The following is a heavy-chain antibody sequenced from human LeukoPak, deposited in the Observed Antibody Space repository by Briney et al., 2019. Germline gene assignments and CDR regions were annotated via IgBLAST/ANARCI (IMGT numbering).Heavy chain of an antibody. V-gene: IGHV3-21*01. CDR3: ARAHNWKYGTFDY. CDR1: GFTFSSYS. CDR2: ISSSSSYI. D-gene: IGHD1-7*01. Sequence: GGSLRLSCAASGFTFSSYSMNWLRQAPGKGLEWVSCISSSSSYIYYADSVKGRFTISRDNAKNSLYLQMNSLRVEDTAVYYCARAHNWKYGTFDYWGQGTLVTVSS. J-gene: IGHJ4*02.